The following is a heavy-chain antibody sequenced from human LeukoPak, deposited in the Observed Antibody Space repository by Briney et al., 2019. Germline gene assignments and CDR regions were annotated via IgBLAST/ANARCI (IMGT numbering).Heavy chain of an antibody. CDR2: IYHSGST. Sequence: PSETLSLTCTVSGYSISSGYYWGWIRQPPGKGLEWIGSIYHSGSTYYNPSLKSRVTISVDTSKNQFSLKLSSVTAADTAVYYCARVSTMIVVVIAPNWFDPWGQGTLVTVSS. V-gene: IGHV4-38-2*02. J-gene: IGHJ5*02. D-gene: IGHD3-22*01. CDR3: ARVSTMIVVVIAPNWFDP. CDR1: GYSISSGYY.